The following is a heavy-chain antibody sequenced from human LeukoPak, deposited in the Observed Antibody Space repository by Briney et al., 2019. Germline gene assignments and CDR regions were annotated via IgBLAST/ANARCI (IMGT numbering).Heavy chain of an antibody. CDR1: GFSFGNYR. D-gene: IGHD5-18*01. Sequence: PGGSLRLSCEVSGFSFGNYRMNWVRQAPGKGLEWVSSISSTSSYIYYADSVKGRFTISRDNAKNSLYLQMNSLRAEDTAVYYCASRGIVGRYTYGWDYWGQGTLVTVSS. CDR2: ISSTSSYI. J-gene: IGHJ4*02. CDR3: ASRGIVGRYTYGWDY. V-gene: IGHV3-21*01.